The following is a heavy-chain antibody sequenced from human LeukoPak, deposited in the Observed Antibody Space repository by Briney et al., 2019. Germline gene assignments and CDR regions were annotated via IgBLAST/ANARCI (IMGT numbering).Heavy chain of an antibody. J-gene: IGHJ3*02. V-gene: IGHV3-20*01. CDR2: INWNGANI. CDR1: GFRFDDYG. CDR3: ARADSGSYPDALHI. Sequence: PGGSLRLSCAASGFRFDDYGMSWVRQAPGKGLEWVSGINWNGANINYADSVKGRFTISRDNGKNSLYLQMNSLRAEDTALYHCARADSGSYPDALHIWGQGTVVIVSS. D-gene: IGHD1-26*01.